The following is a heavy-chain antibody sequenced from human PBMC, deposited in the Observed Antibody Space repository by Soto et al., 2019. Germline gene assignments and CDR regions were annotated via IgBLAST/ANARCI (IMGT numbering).Heavy chain of an antibody. Sequence: PSETLSLTCTVSGDSVNSHYWSWIRQNQGKGREWIGYIYYSGSTNYNPSLKSRVTMSVDTSKNQFSLKLSSVTAADTAVYYCASVQYYDFWSGNRPAEYFQHWGQRTLVTVSS. CDR3: ASVQYYDFWSGNRPAEYFQH. J-gene: IGHJ1*01. CDR2: IYYSGST. D-gene: IGHD3-3*01. V-gene: IGHV4-59*02. CDR1: GDSVNSHY.